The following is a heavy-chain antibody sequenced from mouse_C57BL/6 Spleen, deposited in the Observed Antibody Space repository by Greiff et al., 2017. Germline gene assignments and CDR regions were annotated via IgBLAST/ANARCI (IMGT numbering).Heavy chain of an antibody. CDR3: AREGDYYGSRYYAMDY. CDR2: IDPSDSET. CDR1: GYTFTSYW. Sequence: QVQLQQPGAELVRPGSSVKLSCKASGYTFTSYWMHWVKQRPIQGLEWIGNIDPSDSETHYNQKFKDKATLTVDKSSSKAYMQLSSLTSEDSAVYYCAREGDYYGSRYYAMDYWGQGTSVTVSS. J-gene: IGHJ4*01. V-gene: IGHV1-52*01. D-gene: IGHD1-1*01.